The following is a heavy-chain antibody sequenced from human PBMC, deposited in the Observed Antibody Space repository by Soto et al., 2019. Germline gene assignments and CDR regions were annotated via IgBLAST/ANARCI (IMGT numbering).Heavy chain of an antibody. J-gene: IGHJ6*04. V-gene: IGHV3-74*01. D-gene: IGHD6-19*01. CDR2: THGDGRST. Sequence: GGSLRLSCAASGFTFSNYFIHWVRQVPGKGLEWVSRTHGDGRSTTYADSVKGRFTISRDNAKNTLYLQMNSLRAEDTAVYYCVRGTNGWNGVDFWGKGTTVTVSS. CDR1: GFTFSNYF. CDR3: VRGTNGWNGVDF.